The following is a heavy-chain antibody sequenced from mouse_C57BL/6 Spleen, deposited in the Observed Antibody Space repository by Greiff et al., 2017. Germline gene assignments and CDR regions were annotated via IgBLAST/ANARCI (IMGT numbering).Heavy chain of an antibody. CDR2: IYPGDGDT. CDR1: GYAFSSYW. D-gene: IGHD2-12*01. J-gene: IGHJ2*01. CDR3: ARSDNCYDFDY. V-gene: IGHV1-80*01. Sequence: VQLKQSGAELVKPGASVKISCKASGYAFSSYWMNWVKQRPGQGLEWIGQIYPGDGDTNYTGKFKGKATLTAAKSSSTAYMPLSSLTSEASAVYFCARSDNCYDFDYWGQGTTLTVSS.